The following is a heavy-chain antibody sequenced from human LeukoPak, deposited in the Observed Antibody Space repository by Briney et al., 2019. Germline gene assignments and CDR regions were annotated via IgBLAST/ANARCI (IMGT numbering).Heavy chain of an antibody. D-gene: IGHD2-21*01. V-gene: IGHV4-59*01. CDR3: ARVSNGFILF. CDR2: IYYSGST. J-gene: IGHJ4*02. CDR1: GGSISSYY. Sequence: SETLSRTCTVSGGSISSYYWSWIRQPPGKGLEWIGYIYYSGSTNYNPSLKSRVTISVDMSKNQFSLKLSSVTAADTAVYYCARVSNGFILFWGQGTLVTVSS.